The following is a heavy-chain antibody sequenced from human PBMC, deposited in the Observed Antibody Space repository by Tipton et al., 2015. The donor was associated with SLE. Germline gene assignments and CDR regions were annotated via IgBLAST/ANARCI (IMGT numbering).Heavy chain of an antibody. J-gene: IGHJ6*02. CDR2: ISYDGSNK. CDR3: AKDREYQLLLGGYGMDV. Sequence: SLRLSCAASGFTFSSYDMHWVRQAPGKGLEWVAVISYDGSNKYYADSVKGRFTISRDNSKNTVHLQMNSLRAEDTAVYYCAKDREYQLLLGGYGMDVWGQGTTVTVSS. CDR1: GFTFSSYD. D-gene: IGHD2-2*01. V-gene: IGHV3-30*18.